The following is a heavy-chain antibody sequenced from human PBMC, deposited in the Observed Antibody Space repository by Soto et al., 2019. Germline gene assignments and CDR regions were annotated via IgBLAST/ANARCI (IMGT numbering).Heavy chain of an antibody. V-gene: IGHV1-69*01. CDR1: GGTFSSYA. Sequence: QVQLVQSGAEVKKPGSSVKVSCKASGGTFSSYAISWVRQAPGQGLEWMGGIIPISDTTNYAQKFQGRVTITADESTSTVYMELGSLRSEDTAVYYCARSQGSSTSLEIYYYYYYGMDVWGQGNKVTVSS. D-gene: IGHD2-2*01. CDR2: IIPISDTT. CDR3: ARSQGSSTSLEIYYYYYYGMDV. J-gene: IGHJ6*02.